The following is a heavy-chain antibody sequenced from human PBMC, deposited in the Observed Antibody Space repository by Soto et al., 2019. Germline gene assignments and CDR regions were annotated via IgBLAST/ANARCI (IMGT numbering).Heavy chain of an antibody. J-gene: IGHJ4*02. CDR3: ARHGSN. CDR1: GVSISNSSYY. V-gene: IGHV4-39*01. CDR2: IYYSGIT. Sequence: SETLSLTCTVSGVSISNSSYYWGWIRRPPGKGLEWIGTIYYSGITYYNPSLKSRVTISVDTSKDQFSLKLTSVTAADTAVYYCARHGSNWGQGTLVTVSS.